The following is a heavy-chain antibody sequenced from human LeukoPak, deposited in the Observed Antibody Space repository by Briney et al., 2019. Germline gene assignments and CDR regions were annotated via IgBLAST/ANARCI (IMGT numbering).Heavy chain of an antibody. V-gene: IGHV1-2*02. J-gene: IGHJ5*02. CDR3: ARDGYSSGWYKPDQDP. CDR1: GYTFTGYY. D-gene: IGHD6-19*01. CDR2: INPNSGGT. Sequence: ASVKVSCKASGYTFTGYYMHWVRQAPGQGLEWMGWINPNSGGTNYAQKFQGRVTMTRDTSISTAYMELSRLRSDDTAVYYCARDGYSSGWYKPDQDPWGQGTLVTVSS.